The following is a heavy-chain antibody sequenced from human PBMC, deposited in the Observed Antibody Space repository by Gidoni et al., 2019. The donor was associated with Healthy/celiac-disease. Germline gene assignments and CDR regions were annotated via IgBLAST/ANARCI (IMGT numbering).Heavy chain of an antibody. Sequence: GGGLVQPGGSLRLSCAASGFTFSSYEMNWVRQAPGKGLEWVSYISSSGSTIYYADSVKGRFTISRDNAKNSLYLQMNSLRAEDTAVYYCAGILLTGDFDYWGQGTLVTVSS. CDR2: ISSSGSTI. CDR3: AGILLTGDFDY. CDR1: GFTFSSYE. J-gene: IGHJ4*02. D-gene: IGHD3-10*01. V-gene: IGHV3-48*03.